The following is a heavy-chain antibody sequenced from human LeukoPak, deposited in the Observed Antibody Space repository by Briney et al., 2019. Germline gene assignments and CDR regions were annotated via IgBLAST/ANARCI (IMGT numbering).Heavy chain of an antibody. D-gene: IGHD5-18*01. CDR2: ISYDGSNK. V-gene: IGHV3-30*03. CDR1: GFTFNSYG. Sequence: PGRSLRLSCAASGFTFNSYGMHWVRQAPGKGLEWVAVISYDGSNKYYADSVKGRFTISRDNSKNTLYLQMNSLRAEDTAVYYCARRVGTAMVYYYYYMDVWGKGTTVTVSS. CDR3: ARRVGTAMVYYYYYMDV. J-gene: IGHJ6*03.